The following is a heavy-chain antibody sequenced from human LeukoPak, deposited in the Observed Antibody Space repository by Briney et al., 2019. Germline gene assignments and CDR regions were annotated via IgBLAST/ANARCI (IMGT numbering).Heavy chain of an antibody. J-gene: IGHJ6*02. Sequence: PSETLSLTCTVSGGSISSYYWSWIRQPPGKGLEWIGYIYYSGSTNYNPSLKSRVTISVDTSKNQFSLKLSSVTAADTAVYYCARVWGYSYGLNPNWDYYYGMDVWGQGTTVTVSS. D-gene: IGHD5-18*01. V-gene: IGHV4-59*01. CDR2: IYYSGST. CDR1: GGSISSYY. CDR3: ARVWGYSYGLNPNWDYYYGMDV.